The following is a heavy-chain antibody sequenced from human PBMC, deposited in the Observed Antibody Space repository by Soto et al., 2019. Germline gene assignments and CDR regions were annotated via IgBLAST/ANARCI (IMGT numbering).Heavy chain of an antibody. J-gene: IGHJ6*02. CDR2: IGTAGDT. D-gene: IGHD6-6*01. V-gene: IGHV3-13*01. CDR1: GFTFSSYD. CDR3: AREGRYSSSSDYYYYGMDV. Sequence: GGSLRLSCAASGFTFSSYDMHWVRQATGKGLEWVSAIGTAGDTYYPGSVKGRFTISRENAKNSLYLQMNSLRAEDTAVYYCAREGRYSSSSDYYYYGMDVWGQGTTVTVSS.